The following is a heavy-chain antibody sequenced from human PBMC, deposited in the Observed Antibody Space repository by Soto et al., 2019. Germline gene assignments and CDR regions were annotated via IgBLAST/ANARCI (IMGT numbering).Heavy chain of an antibody. CDR2: INHSGST. V-gene: IGHV4-34*01. CDR3: ARADVVVPAAISRPYYFDY. CDR1: GGSFSGYY. D-gene: IGHD2-2*02. J-gene: IGHJ4*02. Sequence: ASETLSLTCAVYGGSFSGYYWSWIRQPPGKGLEWIGEINHSGSTNYNPSLKSRVTISVDTSKNQFSLKLSSVTAADTAVYYCARADVVVPAAISRPYYFDYWGQGTLVTVSS.